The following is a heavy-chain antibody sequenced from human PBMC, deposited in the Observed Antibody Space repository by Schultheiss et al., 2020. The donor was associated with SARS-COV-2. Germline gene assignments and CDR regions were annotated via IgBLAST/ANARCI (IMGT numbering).Heavy chain of an antibody. CDR2: IYYSGST. D-gene: IGHD6-19*01. CDR3: ARGYSSGGNWFDP. Sequence: GSLRLSCTVSGGSISSYYWSWIRQPPGKGLEWIGYIYYSGSTNYNPSLKSRVTISVDTSKNQFSLKLSSVTAADTAVYYCARGYSSGGNWFDPWGQGTLVTVSS. CDR1: GGSISSYY. J-gene: IGHJ5*02. V-gene: IGHV4-59*08.